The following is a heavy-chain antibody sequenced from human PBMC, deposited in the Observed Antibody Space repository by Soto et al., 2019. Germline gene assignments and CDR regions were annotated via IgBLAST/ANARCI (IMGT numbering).Heavy chain of an antibody. J-gene: IGHJ6*02. Sequence: PSETCSLRSAVYGGSFIAYYGNWISNPQGKGLDWIGEINHSGSTNYNPSLKSRVTISVDTSKNQFSLKLRSVTAADTAVYYCARIGYSDYCYGMDVWGQGTTV. CDR2: INHSGST. CDR3: ARIGYSDYCYGMDV. D-gene: IGHD6-13*01. CDR1: GGSFIAYY. V-gene: IGHV4-34*01.